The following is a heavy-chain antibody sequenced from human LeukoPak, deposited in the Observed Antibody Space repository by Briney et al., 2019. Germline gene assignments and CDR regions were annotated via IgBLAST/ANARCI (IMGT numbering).Heavy chain of an antibody. D-gene: IGHD2-8*02. V-gene: IGHV3-23*01. J-gene: IGHJ1*01. Sequence: GGSLRLSCAASGFTFSTYAMIWVRQTPGKGREWVSAISGSGVSTYYADSVKGRFTISRDNSKDTLYLQMNSLRIEDTAVYYCAKRGVLEDFQHWGQGTLLIVSS. CDR1: GFTFSTYA. CDR2: ISGSGVST. CDR3: AKRGVLEDFQH.